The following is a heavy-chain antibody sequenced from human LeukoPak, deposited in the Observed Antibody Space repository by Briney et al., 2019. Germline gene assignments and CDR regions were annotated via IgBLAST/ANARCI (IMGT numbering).Heavy chain of an antibody. D-gene: IGHD6-19*01. Sequence: SETLSLTCTVSGGSISSYYWSWIRQPPGKGLEWIGYIYYSGSTNYNPSLKSRVTISVDTSKNQFSLKLSSVTAADTAVYYCRYSSGWGDYWGQGTLVTVSS. CDR3: RYSSGWGDY. J-gene: IGHJ4*02. V-gene: IGHV4-59*01. CDR1: GGSISSYY. CDR2: IYYSGST.